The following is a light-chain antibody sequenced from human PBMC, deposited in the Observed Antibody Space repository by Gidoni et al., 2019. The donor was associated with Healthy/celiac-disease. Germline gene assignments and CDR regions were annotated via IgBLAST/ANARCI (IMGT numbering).Light chain of an antibody. Sequence: EIVFTQSPATLSLSPGERATLSCRASQSVSSYLAWYQQKPGQAPRLLIYDASNRATGITARFSGSGSGTDFTLTISSLEHEDFAVYYCQQRSNWPLTFGQGTKLEIK. CDR1: QSVSSY. CDR2: DAS. V-gene: IGKV3-11*01. J-gene: IGKJ2*01. CDR3: QQRSNWPLT.